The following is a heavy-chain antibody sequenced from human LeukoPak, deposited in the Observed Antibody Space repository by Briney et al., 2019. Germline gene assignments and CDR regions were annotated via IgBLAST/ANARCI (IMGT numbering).Heavy chain of an antibody. J-gene: IGHJ4*02. Sequence: GGTLRLSCVASGFTFGKYWMSWVRQAPGKGLEWVANIKLDGSEKNYVDSVKGRFTISRDNTKNSLYLQMNSLRVEDTAVFYCARDQYDTWSRRGNFDSWGQGTLVIVSS. V-gene: IGHV3-7*03. D-gene: IGHD3-3*01. CDR1: GFTFGKYW. CDR3: ARDQYDTWSRRGNFDS. CDR2: IKLDGSEK.